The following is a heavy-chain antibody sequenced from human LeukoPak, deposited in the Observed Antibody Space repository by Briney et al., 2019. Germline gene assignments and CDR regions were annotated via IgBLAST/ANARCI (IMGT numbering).Heavy chain of an antibody. CDR3: VRDRSYGAFDY. V-gene: IGHV3-20*01. Sequence: GRSLRLSCAASGFTISSYGMHWVRQAPGKGLEWVSGITWNGGTTGYADSVRGRFTISRDNAKNSLYLQMNSLRAEDTAFYHCVRDRSYGAFDYWGQGTLVTVSS. J-gene: IGHJ4*02. D-gene: IGHD5-18*01. CDR1: GFTISSYG. CDR2: ITWNGGTT.